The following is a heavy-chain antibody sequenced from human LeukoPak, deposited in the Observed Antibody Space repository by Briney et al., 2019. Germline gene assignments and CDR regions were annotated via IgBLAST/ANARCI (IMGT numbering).Heavy chain of an antibody. J-gene: IGHJ4*02. CDR2: IYSGGST. Sequence: PGGSLRLSCAASGFTVSSNYMSWVRQAPGQGLEWVSVIYSGGSTYYADSVKGRFTISRDYSKNTLYLQMNSLRAEDTAVYYCARRAYCGGDCYSGYFDYWGQGTLVTVSS. D-gene: IGHD2-21*01. CDR3: ARRAYCGGDCYSGYFDY. CDR1: GFTVSSNY. V-gene: IGHV3-66*02.